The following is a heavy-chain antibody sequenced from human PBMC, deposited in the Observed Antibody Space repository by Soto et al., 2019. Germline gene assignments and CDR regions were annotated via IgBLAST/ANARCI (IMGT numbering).Heavy chain of an antibody. CDR3: ARDRGVAPPVAGSTHYYYYMDV. J-gene: IGHJ6*03. D-gene: IGHD6-19*01. V-gene: IGHV1-18*01. CDR2: ISGFNGNT. CDR1: GYSFTNYG. Sequence: QDQLVQSGAEVKKPGASVTGSCKASGYSFTNYGITWVRQAPGQGLEWMGGISGFNGNTHYAQKLQGRVTMTTDASTSTAYMELRSLRSDDTAVYYCARDRGVAPPVAGSTHYYYYMDVWGKGTTVTVSS.